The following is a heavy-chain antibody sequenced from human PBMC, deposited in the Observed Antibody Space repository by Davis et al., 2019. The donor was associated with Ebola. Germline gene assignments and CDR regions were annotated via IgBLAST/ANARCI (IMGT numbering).Heavy chain of an antibody. V-gene: IGHV4-34*01. J-gene: IGHJ4*02. CDR3: ARRYVTYLYYFDY. CDR1: GGSFSGYY. CDR2: INHSGST. D-gene: IGHD3-16*01. Sequence: PSETLSLTCAVYGGSFSGYYWSWIRQPPGKGLEWIGEINHSGSTNYNPSLKSRVTISVDTSKNQFSLKLSSVTAADTAVYYCARRYVTYLYYFDYWGQGTLVTVSS.